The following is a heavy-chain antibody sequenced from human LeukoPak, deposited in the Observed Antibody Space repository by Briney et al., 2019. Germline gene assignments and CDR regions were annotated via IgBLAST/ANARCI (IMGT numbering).Heavy chain of an antibody. D-gene: IGHD2-2*01. CDR1: GYTFTNSF. V-gene: IGHV1-18*04. CDR2: ISAYNGNT. Sequence: ASVKVTCRASGYTFTNSFIHWVRQAPGQGLAWMGWISAYNGNTNYAQKLQGRVTMTTDTSTSTAYMELRSLRSDDTAVYYCARGGCSSTSCYAWRTFDYWGQGTLVTVSS. J-gene: IGHJ4*02. CDR3: ARGGCSSTSCYAWRTFDY.